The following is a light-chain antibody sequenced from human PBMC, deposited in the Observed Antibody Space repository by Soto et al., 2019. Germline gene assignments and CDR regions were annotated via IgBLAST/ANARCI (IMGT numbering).Light chain of an antibody. CDR2: DAS. CDR1: QGISSA. V-gene: IGKV1D-13*01. CDR3: QQYNNYLRT. Sequence: AIQLTQSPSSLSASVGDRVTITCQASQGISSAIAWYQQKPGKAPKFLIYDASSLESGVPSRFSGSGSGTDFTLTISSLQSEDFATYYCQQYNNYLRTFGQGTKVEIK. J-gene: IGKJ1*01.